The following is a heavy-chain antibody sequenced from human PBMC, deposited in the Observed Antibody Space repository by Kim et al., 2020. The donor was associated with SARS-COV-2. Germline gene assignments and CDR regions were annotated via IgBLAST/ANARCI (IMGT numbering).Heavy chain of an antibody. V-gene: IGHV3-9*01. CDR3: AKSGGLFRSPVPYSGGYLSDGMDV. Sequence: GGSLRLSCAASGFTFDDYAMHWVRQAPGKGLEWVSGISWNSGSIGYAASVKGRFPISRDNAKNSLYLQMNSLRAEDTALYYCAKSGGLFRSPVPYSGGYLSDGMDVWGQGTTVTVSS. CDR2: ISWNSGSI. D-gene: IGHD1-26*01. CDR1: GFTFDDYA. J-gene: IGHJ6*02.